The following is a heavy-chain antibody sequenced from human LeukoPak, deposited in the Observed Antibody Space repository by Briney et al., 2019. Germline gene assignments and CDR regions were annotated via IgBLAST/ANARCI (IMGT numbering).Heavy chain of an antibody. V-gene: IGHV4-39*01. CDR3: ARLYGGNSNNYYCDF. CDR1: GRSSSSSRYY. Sequence: SETLSLTRSVSGRSSSSSRYYWGWIRQPPGKGLEWIGSIHDSGSTDYNPSLKSRVTISVDTSKNQFSLKLSSVTAADTAVYYCARLYGGNSNNYYCDFWGQGTLVTVSS. CDR2: IHDSGST. J-gene: IGHJ4*02. D-gene: IGHD4-23*01.